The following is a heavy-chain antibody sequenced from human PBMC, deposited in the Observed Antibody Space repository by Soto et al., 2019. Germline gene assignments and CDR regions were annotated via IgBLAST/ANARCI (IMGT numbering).Heavy chain of an antibody. D-gene: IGHD2-15*01. CDR3: ARHVRHCSGGSCYNWFDP. J-gene: IGHJ5*02. CDR2: IYYSGST. CDR1: GGSISSYY. Sequence: SETLSLTCTVSGGSISSYYWRWIRQPPGKGLEWIGYIYYSGSTNYNPSLKSRVTISVDTSKNQFSLKLSSVTAADTAVYYCARHVRHCSGGSCYNWFDPWGQGTLVTVSS. V-gene: IGHV4-59*08.